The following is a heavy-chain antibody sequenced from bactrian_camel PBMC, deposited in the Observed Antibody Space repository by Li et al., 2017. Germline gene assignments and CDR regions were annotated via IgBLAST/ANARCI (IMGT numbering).Heavy chain of an antibody. J-gene: IGHJ4*01. D-gene: IGHD6*01. CDR3: AEGRGSRGEHCYSLNY. V-gene: IGHV3S9*01. CDR1: GYTYSGHC. CDR2: IDRAGTT. Sequence: QVQLVESGGGSVQAGWSLRLSCAFSGYTYSGHCMGWFRQAPGKDHELVARIDRAGTTWYRDSVKDRFTISKDNAKNTVYLQMNNLQPEDTATYYCAEGRGSRGEHCYSLNYWGLGTQVTVS.